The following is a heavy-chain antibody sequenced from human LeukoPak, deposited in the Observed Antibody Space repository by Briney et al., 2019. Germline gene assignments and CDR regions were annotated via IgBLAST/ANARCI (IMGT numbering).Heavy chain of an antibody. D-gene: IGHD2-15*01. CDR1: GYTFTNYY. V-gene: IGHV1-2*02. Sequence: ASVTVSCKTSGYTFTNYYVHWVRQAPGQGLGWMGYIIPDSGGADYDQRFQGRVTMTRDKSISTVYMELSSLRSDDTAVYYCARDIEDDGYFDYWGQGTLVTVSS. CDR3: ARDIEDDGYFDY. CDR2: IIPDSGGA. J-gene: IGHJ4*02.